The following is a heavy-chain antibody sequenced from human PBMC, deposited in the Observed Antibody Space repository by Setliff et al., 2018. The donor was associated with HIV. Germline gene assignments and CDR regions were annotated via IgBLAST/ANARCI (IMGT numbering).Heavy chain of an antibody. D-gene: IGHD3-10*01. CDR3: ARGRFHRLHRPYSGSGSLGIQYFDY. Sequence: PSETLSLTCTVSGSSISSNYYWAWIRQAPGKGLEWIGCIDASANTYYIPSLKSRATISIDTSKNQLSLRLNSVTATDTALYYCARGRFHRLHRPYSGSGSLGIQYFDYWGQGTLVTISS. CDR2: IDASANT. CDR1: GSSISSNYY. J-gene: IGHJ4*02. V-gene: IGHV4-38-2*02.